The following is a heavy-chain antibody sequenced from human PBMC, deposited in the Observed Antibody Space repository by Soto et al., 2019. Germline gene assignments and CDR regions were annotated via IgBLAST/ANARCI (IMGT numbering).Heavy chain of an antibody. Sequence: PAETLSLTCTVSGGSISRHDRSWTRHPPGKGGELIGYIYYSGRTNYNPSLQSRVTIPIDTSKHQFSLKLSSVTGADTAVYYCAKVGKGYYDCGGYYRLNYSYGMGDWGQGTMVTVSS. CDR1: GGSISRHD. J-gene: IGHJ6*02. D-gene: IGHD3-22*01. V-gene: IGHV4-59*11. CDR2: IYYSGRT. CDR3: AKVGKGYYDCGGYYRLNYSYGMGD.